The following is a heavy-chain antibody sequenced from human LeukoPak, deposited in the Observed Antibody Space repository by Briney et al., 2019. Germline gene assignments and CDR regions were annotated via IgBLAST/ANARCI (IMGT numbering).Heavy chain of an antibody. CDR1: GFTVSSNY. D-gene: IGHD6-13*01. Sequence: GGSLRLSCAASGFTVSSNYMSWVRQAPGKGLEWVSVIYSGGSTYYADSVKGRSTISRDNSKNTLYLQMNSLRAEDTAVYYCAREIAAAGPHLGYWGQGTLVTVSS. CDR2: IYSGGST. CDR3: AREIAAAGPHLGY. J-gene: IGHJ4*02. V-gene: IGHV3-66*02.